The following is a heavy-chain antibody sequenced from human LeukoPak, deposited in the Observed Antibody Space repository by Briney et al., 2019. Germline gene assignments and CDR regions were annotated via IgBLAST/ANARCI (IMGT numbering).Heavy chain of an antibody. CDR2: ISSSSSYI. CDR3: AREMKVALGPYQRYRSHFDY. Sequence: GGSLRLSCAASGFTFSSYSMNWVRQAPGKGLEWVSSISSSSSYIYYADSVKGRFTISRDNAKNSLYLQMNSLRAEDTAVYYCAREMKVALGPYQRYRSHFDYWGQGTLVTVSS. V-gene: IGHV3-21*01. CDR1: GFTFSSYS. D-gene: IGHD2-2*01. J-gene: IGHJ4*02.